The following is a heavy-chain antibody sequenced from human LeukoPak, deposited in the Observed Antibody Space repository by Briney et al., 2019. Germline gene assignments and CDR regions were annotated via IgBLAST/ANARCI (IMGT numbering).Heavy chain of an antibody. CDR2: ISGSGGST. V-gene: IGHV3-23*01. D-gene: IGHD3-9*01. J-gene: IGHJ4*02. CDR1: GFTFSSYA. CDR3: AKDHEVLRYFDWLYQRVSALYFDY. Sequence: GGSLRLSCAASGFTFSSYAMSWVRQAPGKGLEWVSAISGSGGSTYYADSVKGRFTISRDNSKNTLYLQMNSLRAEDTAVYYCAKDHEVLRYFDWLYQRVSALYFDYWGQGTLVTVSS.